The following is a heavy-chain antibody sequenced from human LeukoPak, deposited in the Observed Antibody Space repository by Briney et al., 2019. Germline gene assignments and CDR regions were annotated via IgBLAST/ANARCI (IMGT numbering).Heavy chain of an antibody. CDR1: GFTFSSYG. V-gene: IGHV3-30*18. Sequence: GGSLRLSCAASGFTFSSYGMHWVRQAPGKGLEWVAVISYDGSNKYYADSVKGRFTISRDNSKNTLYLQMNSLSAEDTAVYYCAKGRGGGSKYYFDYWGQGTLVTVSS. J-gene: IGHJ4*02. CDR2: ISYDGSNK. CDR3: AKGRGGGSKYYFDY. D-gene: IGHD2-15*01.